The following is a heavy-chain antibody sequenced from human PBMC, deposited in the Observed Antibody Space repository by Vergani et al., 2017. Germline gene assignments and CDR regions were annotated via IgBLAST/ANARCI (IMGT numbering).Heavy chain of an antibody. Sequence: EVQLLESGGGLVQPGGSLRLSCAASGFTFSSYAMSWVRQAPGKGLEWVSAISGSGGSTYYADSVKGRFTISRDNSKNTLYLQMNSLRAEDTAVYYCAKKQHPPEYDYYNMDVWGKGTTVTVSS. D-gene: IGHD6-13*01. CDR2: ISGSGGST. CDR1: GFTFSSYA. J-gene: IGHJ6*03. CDR3: AKKQHPPEYDYYNMDV. V-gene: IGHV3-23*01.